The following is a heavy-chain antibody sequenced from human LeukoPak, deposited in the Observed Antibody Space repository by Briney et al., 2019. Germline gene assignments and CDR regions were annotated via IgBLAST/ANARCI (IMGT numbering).Heavy chain of an antibody. V-gene: IGHV1-24*01. CDR1: GHTLTELS. CDR3: ATPQWELHLFDY. D-gene: IGHD1-26*01. CDR2: FDPEDGET. J-gene: IGHJ4*02. Sequence: ASVKVSCKVSGHTLTELSIHWVRQAPGKGLEWMGGFDPEDGETIYAQKFQGRVTMTEDTSTDTAYMELRSLTSEDTAIYYCATPQWELHLFDYWGQGTLVTVSS.